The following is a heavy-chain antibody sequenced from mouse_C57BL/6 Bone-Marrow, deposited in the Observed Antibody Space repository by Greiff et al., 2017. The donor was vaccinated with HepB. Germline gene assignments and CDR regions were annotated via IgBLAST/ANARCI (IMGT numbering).Heavy chain of an antibody. J-gene: IGHJ2*01. CDR2: ISDGGSYT. D-gene: IGHD2-2*01. CDR3: ASPLWLRRVRDYYFDY. V-gene: IGHV5-4*03. Sequence: EVMLVESGGGLVKPGGSLKFSCAASGFTFSSYAMSWVRQTPEKRLEWVATISDGGSYTYYPDNVKGRFTISRDNAKNNLYMQMSHLKSEDTAMYYCASPLWLRRVRDYYFDYWGQGTTLTVSS. CDR1: GFTFSSYA.